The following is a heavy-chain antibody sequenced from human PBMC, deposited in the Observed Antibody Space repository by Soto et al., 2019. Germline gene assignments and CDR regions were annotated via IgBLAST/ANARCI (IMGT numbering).Heavy chain of an antibody. CDR2: IYYSGST. Sequence: PSETLSLTCTVSGGSISSGGYYWSWIRQHPGKGLEWIGYIYYSGSTYYNPSLKSRVTISVDTSKNQFSLKLSSVTAADTAVYYCARAYGDFPAGALVPHAFDIWGQGTMVTVSS. CDR1: GGSISSGGYY. V-gene: IGHV4-31*03. J-gene: IGHJ3*02. D-gene: IGHD4-17*01. CDR3: ARAYGDFPAGALVPHAFDI.